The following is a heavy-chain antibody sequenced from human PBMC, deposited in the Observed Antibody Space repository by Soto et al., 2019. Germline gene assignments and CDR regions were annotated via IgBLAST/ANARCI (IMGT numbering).Heavy chain of an antibody. V-gene: IGHV4-39*07. CDR1: GGSISSSSYY. D-gene: IGHD2-8*01. CDR3: AREVCTNGVCYSIDY. CDR2: IYYSGST. Sequence: SETLSLTCTVSGGSISSSSYYWGWIRQPPGKGLEWIGSIYYSGSTYNKPSLKSRVTISIDTSKNKFSLKLNSVTAAYTAVYYCAREVCTNGVCYSIDYWGQGTLVTVSS. J-gene: IGHJ4*02.